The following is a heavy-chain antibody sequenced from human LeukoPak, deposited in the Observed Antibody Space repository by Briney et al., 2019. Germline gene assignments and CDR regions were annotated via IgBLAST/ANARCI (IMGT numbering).Heavy chain of an antibody. CDR3: ARGGDMIVVAQNAFDI. Sequence: GASVKVSCKASGGTFSSYAISWVRRAPGQGLEWMGGIIPIFGTANYAQKFQGRVTITTDESTSTAYMELSSLRSEDTAVYYCARGGDMIVVAQNAFDIWGQGTMVTVSS. D-gene: IGHD3-22*01. V-gene: IGHV1-69*05. J-gene: IGHJ3*02. CDR2: IIPIFGTA. CDR1: GGTFSSYA.